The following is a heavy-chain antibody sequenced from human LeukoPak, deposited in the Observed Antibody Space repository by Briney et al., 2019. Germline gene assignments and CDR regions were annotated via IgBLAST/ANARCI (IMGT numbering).Heavy chain of an antibody. CDR3: ARDRVAAAAGTGDY. J-gene: IGHJ4*02. CDR1: GFTFSSYS. V-gene: IGHV3-48*01. CDR2: ISSSSSTI. D-gene: IGHD6-13*01. Sequence: GGSLRLSCAASGFTFSSYSMNWVRQAPGKGLEWVPYISSSSSTIYYADSVKGRFTISRDNAKNSLYLQMNSLRAEDTAVYYCARDRVAAAAGTGDYWGQGTLVTVSS.